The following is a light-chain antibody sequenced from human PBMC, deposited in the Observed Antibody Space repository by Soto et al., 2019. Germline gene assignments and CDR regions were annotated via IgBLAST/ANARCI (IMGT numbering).Light chain of an antibody. CDR1: SSDVGDYNY. Sequence: QSVLTQPASVSGSPGQSITITCTGTSSDVGDYNYVSWYQQHPGKAPKLMIYEVSNRPSGVSNRFSGSKSGNTASLTISGLQAEDEADYFCSSYARSRTPLYVFGTGTQGDRP. CDR2: EVS. J-gene: IGLJ1*01. CDR3: SSYARSRTPLYV. V-gene: IGLV2-14*01.